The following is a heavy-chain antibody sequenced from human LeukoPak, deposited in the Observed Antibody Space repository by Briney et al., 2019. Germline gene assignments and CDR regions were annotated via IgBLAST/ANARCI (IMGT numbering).Heavy chain of an antibody. V-gene: IGHV3-13*01. CDR3: ARSFGDSRITMIVVVIYPRPDY. D-gene: IGHD3-22*01. Sequence: AGGSLRLSCAASGFTFSSYDTHWVRQATGKGLEWVSAIGTAGDTYYPGSVKGRFTISRENAKNSLYLQMNSLRAGDTAVYYCARSFGDSRITMIVVVIYPRPDYWGQGTLVTVSS. J-gene: IGHJ4*02. CDR2: IGTAGDT. CDR1: GFTFSSYD.